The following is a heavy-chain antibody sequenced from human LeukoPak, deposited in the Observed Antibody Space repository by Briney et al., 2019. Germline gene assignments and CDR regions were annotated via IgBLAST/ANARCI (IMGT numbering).Heavy chain of an antibody. D-gene: IGHD3-3*01. CDR3: ARDHNEYDFLSDAYLGYFDY. CDR1: GGSISSYY. CDR2: IYTDGST. V-gene: IGHV4-4*07. J-gene: IGHJ4*02. Sequence: SETLSLTCTVSGGSISSYYWGWIRQPARKGLEWHGRIYTDGSTNYNPSLRRRISMSVDLSANQFTLRLSSVTAADTAIYYCARDHNEYDFLSDAYLGYFDYWGQGALVTVSS.